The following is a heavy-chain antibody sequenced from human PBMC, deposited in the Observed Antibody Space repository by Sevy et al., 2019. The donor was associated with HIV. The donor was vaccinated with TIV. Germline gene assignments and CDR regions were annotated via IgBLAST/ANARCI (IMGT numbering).Heavy chain of an antibody. CDR1: GLILSSHW. Sequence: GGSLRLSCAASGLILSSHWMTWVRQAPGKGLEWVANINQDGSDKKYVDSVKGRFTISRDKAKNSLSLQMNSLRVEDTAMYYCATDYSWGQGTLVTVSS. CDR3: ATDYS. J-gene: IGHJ4*02. V-gene: IGHV3-7*01. D-gene: IGHD3-3*01. CDR2: INQDGSDK.